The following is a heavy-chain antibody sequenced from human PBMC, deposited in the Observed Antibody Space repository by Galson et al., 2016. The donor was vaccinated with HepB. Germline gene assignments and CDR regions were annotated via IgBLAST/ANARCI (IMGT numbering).Heavy chain of an antibody. CDR1: GFTFSNFA. Sequence: LRLSCAASGFTFSNFAMHWVRQAPGKGLEWVAVIWYDGTSNYYVDSVKGRFTISRDNSKNTLNLQMNSLRAEDTAVYYCAKVATPNRNYENWFDSWGQGTLVTVSS. V-gene: IGHV3-33*06. CDR2: IWYDGTSN. CDR3: AKVATPNRNYENWFDS. J-gene: IGHJ5*01. D-gene: IGHD4-11*01.